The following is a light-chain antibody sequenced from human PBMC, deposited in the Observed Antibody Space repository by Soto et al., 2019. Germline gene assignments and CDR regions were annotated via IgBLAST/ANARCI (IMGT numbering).Light chain of an antibody. J-gene: IGKJ4*01. CDR1: QSISSW. Sequence: DIQMTQSPSTLSASVGDRVTITCRASQSISSWLAWYQQKPGKAPKLLIYDASSLESGGPSRFSGSGSGTEFTLTISSLQPDDFAPYYCQQYNSYSVLTFGGGTKVEIK. CDR2: DAS. CDR3: QQYNSYSVLT. V-gene: IGKV1-5*01.